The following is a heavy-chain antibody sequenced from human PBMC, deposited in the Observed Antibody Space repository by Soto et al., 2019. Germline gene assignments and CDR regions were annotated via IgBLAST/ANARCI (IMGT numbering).Heavy chain of an antibody. CDR1: GGTFSSYA. D-gene: IGHD6-19*01. J-gene: IGHJ5*02. CDR3: AREIEQWLDQYNWFDP. V-gene: IGHV1-69*13. CDR2: IIPIFGTA. Sequence: SVKVSCKASGGTFSSYAIGWVRQAPGQGLEWMGGIIPIFGTANYAQKFQGRVTITADESTSTAYMELSSLRSEDTAVYYCAREIEQWLDQYNWFDPWGQGTLVTVSS.